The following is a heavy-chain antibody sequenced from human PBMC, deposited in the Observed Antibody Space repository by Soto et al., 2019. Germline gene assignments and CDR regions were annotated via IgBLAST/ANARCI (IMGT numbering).Heavy chain of an antibody. D-gene: IGHD2-15*01. CDR3: AKEVHCGGGSCSWSEGFDY. J-gene: IGHJ4*02. CDR2: ISYEGSHT. V-gene: IGHV3-30*18. Sequence: QVQLVESGGGVVQPGRSLRLSCAASGFIFSSYGMHWVRQAPGKGLEWVAVISYEGSHTYYADSVKGRFTITRDNSKNPLDLQVNSLRPEDTAVYYCAKEVHCGGGSCSWSEGFDYWGQGTLLTVSS. CDR1: GFIFSSYG.